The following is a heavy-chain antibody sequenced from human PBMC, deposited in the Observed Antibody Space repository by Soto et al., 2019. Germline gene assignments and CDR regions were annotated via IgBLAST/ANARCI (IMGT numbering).Heavy chain of an antibody. CDR2: GSNK. J-gene: IGHJ4*02. D-gene: IGHD1-26*01. CDR1: GFTLNSYS. Sequence: QVQLVESGGGVVQPETSLTLSCTASGFTLNSYSIHWVRQAPGKGLEWVAGSNKYYADSVKGRFTISRDTSKDTVFLQLNRLRTEDTAVYYCAKARGEGATTLEYWGQGTLVTVSS. V-gene: IGHV3-30-3*01. CDR3: AKARGEGATTLEY.